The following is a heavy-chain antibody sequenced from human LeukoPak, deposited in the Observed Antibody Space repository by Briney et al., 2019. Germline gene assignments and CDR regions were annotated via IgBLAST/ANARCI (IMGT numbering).Heavy chain of an antibody. CDR3: ARIHEARSQSAFDI. V-gene: IGHV4-59*01. J-gene: IGHJ3*02. D-gene: IGHD1-26*01. CDR1: GGSISGYY. Sequence: SETLPLTCTVSGGSISGYYWNWIRQPPGRGPEWIGSISYSGTTNYNPSLKSRVTISVDTSKNQFSLRLTSVTAADTAVYYCARIHEARSQSAFDIWGQETMVTVSS. CDR2: ISYSGTT.